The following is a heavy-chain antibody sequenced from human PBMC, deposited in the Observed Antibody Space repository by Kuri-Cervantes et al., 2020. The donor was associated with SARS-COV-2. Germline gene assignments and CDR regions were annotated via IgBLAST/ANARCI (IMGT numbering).Heavy chain of an antibody. D-gene: IGHD1-7*01. V-gene: IGHV1-2*04. Sequence: ASVKVSCKASGYTFTDYYMHWVRQAPGQGLEWMGWINPSSGGTNYAQKFQGWVTMTRDTSISTVYMELSRLRSDDTAVYYCARGFELLRDFDLWGRGTLVTVSS. CDR1: GYTFTDYY. J-gene: IGHJ2*01. CDR2: INPSSGGT. CDR3: ARGFELLRDFDL.